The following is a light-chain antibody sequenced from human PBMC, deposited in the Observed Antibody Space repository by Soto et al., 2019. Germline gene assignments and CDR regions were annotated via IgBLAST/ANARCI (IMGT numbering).Light chain of an antibody. CDR1: KLGDKY. J-gene: IGLJ2*01. Sequence: SYELTQPPSVSVSPGQTASITCSGDKLGDKYTSWYQQKPGQSPVLVIYQDTKRPSGIPERLSGSNSGNTATLTITGTQAMDEADYYCQAWDSSIVFGGGTKLTVL. CDR3: QAWDSSIV. V-gene: IGLV3-1*01. CDR2: QDT.